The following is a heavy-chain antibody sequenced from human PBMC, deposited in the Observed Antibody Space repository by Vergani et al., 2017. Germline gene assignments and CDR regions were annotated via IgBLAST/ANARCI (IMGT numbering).Heavy chain of an antibody. V-gene: IGHV3-7*01. D-gene: IGHD2-2*01. CDR3: ARDRRCSSTSCYRYYYXMDV. J-gene: IGHJ6*03. CDR1: GFTFSSYW. Sequence: EVQLVESGGGLVQPGGSLRLSCAASGFTFSSYWMSWVRQAPGQGLEWVANIKQDGSEKYYVDSVKGRFTISRDNAKNSLYLQMNSLRAEDTAVYYCARDRRCSSTSCYRYYYXMDVWGKGTTVTVSS. CDR2: IKQDGSEK.